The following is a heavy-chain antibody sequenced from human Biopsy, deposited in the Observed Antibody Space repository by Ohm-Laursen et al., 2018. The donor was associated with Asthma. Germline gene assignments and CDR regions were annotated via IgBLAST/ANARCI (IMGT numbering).Heavy chain of an antibody. Sequence: SLRLSCTASGFTFMTYGMHWVRQVPGKGLEWVATVGSDESYTDHADSVKGRFTISRDNSKNTLHLQMNSLSPEDTAVYYCARDFSRAIMIGGGKEHYFDFWGQGTLVTVSS. CDR2: VGSDESYT. J-gene: IGHJ4*02. V-gene: IGHV3-33*01. CDR3: ARDFSRAIMIGGGKEHYFDF. D-gene: IGHD3-16*01. CDR1: GFTFMTYG.